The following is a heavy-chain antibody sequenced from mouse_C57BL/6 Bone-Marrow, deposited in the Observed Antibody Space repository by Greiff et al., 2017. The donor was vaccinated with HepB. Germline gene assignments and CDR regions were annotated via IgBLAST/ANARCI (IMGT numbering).Heavy chain of an antibody. J-gene: IGHJ3*01. CDR2: ISSGSSTI. V-gene: IGHV5-17*01. Sequence: DVKLVESGGGLVKPGGSLKLSCAASGFTFSDYGMHWVRQAPEKGLEWVAYISSGSSTIYYADTVKGRFTISRDNAKNTLFLQMTSLRSEDTAMYYCARLDGYSFAYWGQGTLVTVSA. D-gene: IGHD2-3*01. CDR3: ARLDGYSFAY. CDR1: GFTFSDYG.